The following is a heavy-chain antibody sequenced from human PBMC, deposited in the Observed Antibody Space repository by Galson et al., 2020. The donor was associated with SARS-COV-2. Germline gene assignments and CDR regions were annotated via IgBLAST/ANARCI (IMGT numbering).Heavy chain of an antibody. J-gene: IGHJ4*02. Sequence: SETLYLTCAVSGGSISGTSYYWSWLRQPAGKGLEWIGRIHSSGSTNYNPSLKSRVTISIDTSKNQFSLRLSSVTAADTAIYYCASGPVAGSGEWGQGTLVTVSS. CDR3: ASGPVAGSGE. CDR1: GGSISGTSYY. V-gene: IGHV4-61*02. D-gene: IGHD6-19*01. CDR2: IHSSGST.